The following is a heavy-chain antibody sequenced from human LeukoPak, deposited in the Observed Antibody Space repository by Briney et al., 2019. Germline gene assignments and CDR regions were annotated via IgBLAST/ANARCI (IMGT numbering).Heavy chain of an antibody. CDR2: INPNSGGT. D-gene: IGHD3-10*01. Sequence: GASVKVSCKASGYTFTGYYMHWVRQAPGQGLEWMGWINPNSGGTNYVQKFQGRVTLTRDTSISTAYMELSRLRSDDTAVYYCASRVAMLWFGESDLDYWGQGTVVSVSS. J-gene: IGHJ4*02. CDR1: GYTFTGYY. CDR3: ASRVAMLWFGESDLDY. V-gene: IGHV1-2*02.